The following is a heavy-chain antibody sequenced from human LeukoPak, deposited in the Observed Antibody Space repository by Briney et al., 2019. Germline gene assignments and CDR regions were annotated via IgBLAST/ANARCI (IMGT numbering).Heavy chain of an antibody. CDR3: ARVWLGSDWSRLASGFDP. CDR1: GYTSTSYY. Sequence: ASVKVSCKASGYTSTSYYMHWVRQAPGQGLEWMGIINPSGGSTSYAQKFQGRVTMARDMSTSTVYMELSSLRSEDTAVYYCARVWLGSDWSRLASGFDPWGQGTLVTVSS. CDR2: INPSGGST. J-gene: IGHJ5*02. V-gene: IGHV1-46*01. D-gene: IGHD6-19*01.